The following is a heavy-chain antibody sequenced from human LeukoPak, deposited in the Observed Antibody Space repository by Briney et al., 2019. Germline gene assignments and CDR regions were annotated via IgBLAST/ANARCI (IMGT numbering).Heavy chain of an antibody. Sequence: ASVKVSCKASGYTFTGYYMHWVRQAPGQGLEWMGWINPNSGGTNYAQKFQGRVTMTRDTSISTAYMELSRLRSDDTAVYYCARAGGYRGYDNDAFDIWGQGTMVTVSS. CDR2: INPNSGGT. V-gene: IGHV1-2*02. D-gene: IGHD5-12*01. J-gene: IGHJ3*02. CDR1: GYTFTGYY. CDR3: ARAGGYRGYDNDAFDI.